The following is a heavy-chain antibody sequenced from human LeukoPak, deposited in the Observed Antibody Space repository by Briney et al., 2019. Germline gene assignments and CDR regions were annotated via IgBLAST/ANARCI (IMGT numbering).Heavy chain of an antibody. Sequence: EGSLRLSCAASGFTFSDYYMSWIRQAPGKGLEWVSYISSSGSTIYYADSVKGRFTISRDNAKNSLYLQMNSLRAEDTAVYYCARSGVGYCSSTSCYRYYYMDVWGKGTTVTVSS. CDR2: ISSSGSTI. CDR3: ARSGVGYCSSTSCYRYYYMDV. J-gene: IGHJ6*03. D-gene: IGHD2-2*01. CDR1: GFTFSDYY. V-gene: IGHV3-11*01.